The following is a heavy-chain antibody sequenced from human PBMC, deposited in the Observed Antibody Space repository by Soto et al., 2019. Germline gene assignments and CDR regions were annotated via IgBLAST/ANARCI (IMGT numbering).Heavy chain of an antibody. Sequence: GGSLRLSCAASGFTFSSYAMHWVRQAPGKGLEWVAVISYDGSNKYYADSVKGRFTISRDNSKNTLYLQMNSLRAEDTAVYYCARTNYDFWSGYYRYYYYYGMDVWGQGTTVTVSS. CDR3: ARTNYDFWSGYYRYYYYYGMDV. V-gene: IGHV3-30-3*01. J-gene: IGHJ6*02. D-gene: IGHD3-3*01. CDR1: GFTFSSYA. CDR2: ISYDGSNK.